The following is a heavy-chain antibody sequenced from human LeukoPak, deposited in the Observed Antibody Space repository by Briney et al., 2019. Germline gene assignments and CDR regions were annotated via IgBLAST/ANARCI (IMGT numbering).Heavy chain of an antibody. Sequence: GGSLRLSCAASGFTFSTYSMNWVRQAPGKGLEWVSYISSSSSTIYYADSVKGRFTISRDNAKNSLYLQMNSLRAEDTAVYYCARYYDDSRGYYYLVDYWGQGTLVTVSS. J-gene: IGHJ4*02. CDR2: ISSSSSTI. V-gene: IGHV3-48*04. CDR1: GFTFSTYS. D-gene: IGHD3-22*01. CDR3: ARYYDDSRGYYYLVDY.